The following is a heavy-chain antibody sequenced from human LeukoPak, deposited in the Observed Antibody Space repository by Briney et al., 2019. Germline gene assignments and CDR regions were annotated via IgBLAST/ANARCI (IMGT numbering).Heavy chain of an antibody. D-gene: IGHD3/OR15-3a*01. V-gene: IGHV3-30*02. Sequence: GGSLRLSCAASGFTFSSHGMHWVRQAPGKGLEWVTFIRSDGSSNYYGDSVKGRFTLSRDNFKNTLSLQMNSLRVEDTAVYYCVRDRDWGFDYWGQGTLVTVSS. CDR3: VRDRDWGFDY. J-gene: IGHJ4*02. CDR1: GFTFSSHG. CDR2: IRSDGSSN.